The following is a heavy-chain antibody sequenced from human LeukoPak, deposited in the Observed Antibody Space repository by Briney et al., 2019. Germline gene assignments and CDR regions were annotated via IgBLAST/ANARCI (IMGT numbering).Heavy chain of an antibody. CDR2: ITRSSYI. D-gene: IGHD3-22*01. CDR1: GFTFNTYS. V-gene: IGHV3-21*01. Sequence: TGGSLRLSCAASGFTFNTYSMNWVRQAPGKGLEWVSSITRSSYIYYADSVKGRFTISRDNAKNSLYLQINSLRAEDTAVYYCAGYASSGRRDAFDIWAKGQWSPSLQ. CDR3: AGYASSGRRDAFDI. J-gene: IGHJ3*02.